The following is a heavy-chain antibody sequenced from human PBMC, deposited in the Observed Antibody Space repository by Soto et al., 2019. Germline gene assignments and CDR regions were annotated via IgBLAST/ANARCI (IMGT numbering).Heavy chain of an antibody. D-gene: IGHD3-10*01. CDR3: ARDRDYYKADY. CDR1: GFTFSNYV. J-gene: IGHJ4*01. V-gene: IGHV3-23*01. CDR2: MDMNSSGGDT. Sequence: PGGSLRLSCAASGFTFSNYVMTWVRQPPGKGLEWVSAMDMNSSGGDTYYADSVKGRFTISRDDSRNTLYLQMDSLRVEDTAVYYCARDRDYYKADYWGQGTLVTVSS.